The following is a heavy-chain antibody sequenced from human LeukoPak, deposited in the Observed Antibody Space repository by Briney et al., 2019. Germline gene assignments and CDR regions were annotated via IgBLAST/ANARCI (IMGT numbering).Heavy chain of an antibody. D-gene: IGHD5-18*01. V-gene: IGHV3-66*01. CDR3: VRGTASFLGYFGS. CDR1: GFSVGRSY. CDR2: LYTGGNT. J-gene: IGHJ4*02. Sequence: GGSLRLSCAASGFSVGRSYMNWVRQAPGKGPEWFSVLYTGGNTYYADSVKGRFTISRDNSNNTLSLEMNSLRAEYTAIYYCVRGTASFLGYFGSWGQGTLVTVSS.